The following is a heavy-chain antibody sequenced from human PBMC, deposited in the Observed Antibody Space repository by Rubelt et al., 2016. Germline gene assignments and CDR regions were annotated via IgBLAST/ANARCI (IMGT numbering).Heavy chain of an antibody. Sequence: VQLVESGGGLVQPGGSLRLSCAASGFTFSSYGMHWVRQAPGKGLEWVAFIRYDGSNKYYADSVKGRFTISRDNSKNTLYLQMNSLRAEDTAVYYCAKDHGDSSGRGEYYFDYWGQGTLVTVSS. CDR1: GFTFSSYG. D-gene: IGHD3-22*01. CDR3: AKDHGDSSGRGEYYFDY. CDR2: IRYDGSNK. V-gene: IGHV3-30*02. J-gene: IGHJ4*02.